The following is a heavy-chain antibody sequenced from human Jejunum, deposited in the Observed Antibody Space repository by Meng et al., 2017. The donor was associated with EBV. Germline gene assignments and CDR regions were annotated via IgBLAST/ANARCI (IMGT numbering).Heavy chain of an antibody. Sequence: QVHLKPSGPGLVKPSQTRSLPWAISVDSRFSNSAAWNWLRQSPSRGLEWLGRTFYRSMWYNHYAPSVESRITINADTSKNQFSLQLNSVTPEDTAVYHCTRESTTGCVDYWGQGTLVTVSS. D-gene: IGHD1-1*01. J-gene: IGHJ4*02. CDR1: VDSRFSNSAA. CDR2: TFYRSMWYN. V-gene: IGHV6-1*01. CDR3: TRESTTGCVDY.